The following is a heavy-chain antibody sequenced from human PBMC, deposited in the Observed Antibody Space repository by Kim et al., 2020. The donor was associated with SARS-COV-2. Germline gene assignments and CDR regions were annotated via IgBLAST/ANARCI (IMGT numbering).Heavy chain of an antibody. CDR3: TRDRTSRMDYYYGMDV. Sequence: GGSLRLSCTASGFTFGDYAMSWVRQAPGKGLEWVGFIRSKAYGGTTEYAASVKGRFTISRDDSKSIAYLQMNSLKTEDTAVYYCTRDRTSRMDYYYGMDVWGQGTTVTVSS. J-gene: IGHJ6*02. CDR2: IRSKAYGGTT. V-gene: IGHV3-49*04. D-gene: IGHD2-15*01. CDR1: GFTFGDYA.